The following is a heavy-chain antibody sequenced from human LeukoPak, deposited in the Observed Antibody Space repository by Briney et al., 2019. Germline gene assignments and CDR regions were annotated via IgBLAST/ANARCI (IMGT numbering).Heavy chain of an antibody. CDR2: IKQDGSAE. CDR1: GFTSSTYW. V-gene: IGHV3-7*01. Sequence: PGGSLRLSCAASGFTSSTYWMSWVRQAPGKGLEWVANIKQDGSAEYYVDSVKGRFTISRDNPKKSLYLQMNSLRAEDTAVYYCARGGNSYGPYFDIWGQGTLVTVSS. J-gene: IGHJ4*02. CDR3: ARGGNSYGPYFDI. D-gene: IGHD5-18*01.